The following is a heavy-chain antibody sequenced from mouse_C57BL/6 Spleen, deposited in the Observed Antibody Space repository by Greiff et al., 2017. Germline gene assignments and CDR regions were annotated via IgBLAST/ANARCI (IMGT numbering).Heavy chain of an antibody. V-gene: IGHV1-54*01. CDR2: FNPGSGGT. Sequence: QVQLQQSGAELVRPGTSVKVSCKASGYAFTNYLIEWVKQRPGQGLEWIGVFNPGSGGTNYNEKFKGKATLTADKSSSTDYMQLSSLASEDSAVYVCARYESSSCLYYAMDYWGQGTSVTVSS. J-gene: IGHJ4*01. CDR1: GYAFTNYL. CDR3: ARYESSSCLYYAMDY. D-gene: IGHD3-2*02.